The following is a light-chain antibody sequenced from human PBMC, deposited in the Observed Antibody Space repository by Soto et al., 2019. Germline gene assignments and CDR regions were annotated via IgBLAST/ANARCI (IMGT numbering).Light chain of an antibody. V-gene: IGLV1-44*01. Sequence: QSALTQPASVTGSPGQSITISCSGSSSNIGDNPVNWYQQLPGAAPKLLIYINDQRPSGVPDRFSGSKSGTSASLAISGLQPEDEADYYCAAWDDSLNALFGTGTKVTVL. CDR1: SSNIGDNP. CDR3: AAWDDSLNAL. J-gene: IGLJ1*01. CDR2: IND.